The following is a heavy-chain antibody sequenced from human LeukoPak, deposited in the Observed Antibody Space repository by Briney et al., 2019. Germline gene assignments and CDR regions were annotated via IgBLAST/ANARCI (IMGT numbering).Heavy chain of an antibody. CDR1: GGSFTNYY. Sequence: PSETLSLTCTVSGGSFTNYYWSWIRQPPGMGLEWLGYVSYSGSTNYNPSLKSRVTISVDMSKDHFSLKLSSVTAADTAVDYCARGSITGTRLYQTWFDPWGQGTLVTVSS. V-gene: IGHV4-59*12. D-gene: IGHD1-20*01. CDR3: ARGSITGTRLYQTWFDP. CDR2: VSYSGST. J-gene: IGHJ5*02.